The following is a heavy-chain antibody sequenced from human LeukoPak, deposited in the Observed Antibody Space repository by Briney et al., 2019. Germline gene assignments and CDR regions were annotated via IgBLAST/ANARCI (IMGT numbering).Heavy chain of an antibody. CDR3: ASVDIVAYYYGMDV. J-gene: IGHJ6*02. V-gene: IGHV1-69*02. CDR1: GGTFSSYT. CDR2: IIPILGIA. D-gene: IGHD5-12*01. Sequence: GASVTVSCKASGGTFSSYTISWVRQAPGQGLEWMGRIIPILGIANYAQKFQGRVTITADKSTSTAYMELSSLRSEDTAVYYCASVDIVAYYYGMDVWGQGTTVTVSS.